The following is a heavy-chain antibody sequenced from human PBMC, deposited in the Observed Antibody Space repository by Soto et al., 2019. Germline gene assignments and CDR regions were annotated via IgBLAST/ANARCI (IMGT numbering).Heavy chain of an antibody. CDR1: GFTFSSYA. D-gene: IGHD3-22*01. CDR3: AKDRVYYYDSSGYYFDY. Sequence: PGGSLRLSCAASGFTFSSYAMSWVRQAPEKGLEWVSAISGSGGSAYYADSVKGRFTISRDNSRNTLYLQMNGLRAEDTAVYYCAKDRVYYYDSSGYYFDYWGQGALVTVSS. J-gene: IGHJ4*02. V-gene: IGHV3-23*01. CDR2: ISGSGGSA.